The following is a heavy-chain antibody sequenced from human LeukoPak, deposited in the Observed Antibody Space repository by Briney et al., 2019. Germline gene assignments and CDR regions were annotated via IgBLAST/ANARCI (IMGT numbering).Heavy chain of an antibody. CDR2: INQGGSDK. D-gene: IGHD1-14*01. CDR3: TRDRSRAEDD. Sequence: GGPLRLSCAASGFTFSGHWMSWVRQAPGKGLEWVANINQGGSDKYYVDSVKGRFTISRDNANNLLYLQMNSLRGEDTAVYYCTRDRSRAEDDWGKGTLVTVSS. J-gene: IGHJ4*02. CDR1: GFTFSGHW. V-gene: IGHV3-7*01.